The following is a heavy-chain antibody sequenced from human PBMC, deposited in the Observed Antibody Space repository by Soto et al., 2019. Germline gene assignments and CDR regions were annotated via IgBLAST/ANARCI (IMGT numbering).Heavy chain of an antibody. V-gene: IGHV4-59*08. CDR3: ARRRSWSNYFDY. Sequence: SETLSLTCTVSGGSISSYYWSWIRQPPGKGLEWIGYIYYSGSTNYNPSLKSRVTISVDTSKNQFSLKLSSVTAADTAVYYCARRRSWSNYFDYWGQGTLVTVSS. CDR1: GGSISSYY. J-gene: IGHJ4*02. CDR2: IYYSGST. D-gene: IGHD6-13*01.